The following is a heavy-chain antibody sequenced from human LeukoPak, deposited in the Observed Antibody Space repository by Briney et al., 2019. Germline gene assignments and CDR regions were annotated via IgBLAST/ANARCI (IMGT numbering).Heavy chain of an antibody. J-gene: IGHJ5*02. CDR2: INHSGST. Sequence: PSETLSLTCAVYGGSFSGYYWSWIRQPPGKGLEWIGEINHSGSTNYNPSLKSRVTISVDASKNQFSLKLRSVTAADTAVYYCARGGTAAAFGWFDPWGQGTLVTVSS. CDR3: ARGGTAAAFGWFDP. V-gene: IGHV4-34*01. D-gene: IGHD6-13*01. CDR1: GGSFSGYY.